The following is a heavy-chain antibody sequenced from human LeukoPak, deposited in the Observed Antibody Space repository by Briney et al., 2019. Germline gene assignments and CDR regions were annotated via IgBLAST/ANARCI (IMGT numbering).Heavy chain of an antibody. D-gene: IGHD3-22*01. V-gene: IGHV4-30-4*08. J-gene: IGHJ3*02. CDR3: AREPRDYYDSSGYYLGAFDI. CDR1: GGSISSGDYY. CDR2: IYYSGST. Sequence: PSQTLSLTCTVSGGSISSGDYYWSWIRQPPGKGLEWIGYIYYSGSTYYNPSLKSRVTISVDTSKNQSSLKLSSVTAADTAVYYCAREPRDYYDSSGYYLGAFDIWGQGTMVTVSS.